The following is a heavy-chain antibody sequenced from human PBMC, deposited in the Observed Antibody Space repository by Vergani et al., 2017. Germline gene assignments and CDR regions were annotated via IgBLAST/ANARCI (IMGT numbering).Heavy chain of an antibody. D-gene: IGHD4-23*01. V-gene: IGHV5-10-1*03. CDR1: GYSFTSYW. CDR2: IDPSDSYT. Sequence: EVQLVQSGAEVKKPGESLRISCKGSGYSFTSYWISWVRQMPGKGLEWMGRIDPSDSYTNYSPSFQGHVTISADKSISTAYLQWSSLKASDTAMYYCAXHHNYGGNYYYYYGMDVWGQGTTVTVSS. J-gene: IGHJ6*02. CDR3: AXHHNYGGNYYYYYGMDV.